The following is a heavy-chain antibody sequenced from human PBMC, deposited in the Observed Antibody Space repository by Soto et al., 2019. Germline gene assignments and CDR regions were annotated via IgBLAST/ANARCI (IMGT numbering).Heavy chain of an antibody. D-gene: IGHD1-1*01. Sequence: QVQLVESGGGVVQPGRSLRLSCAASGFAFSRYAMHWVRQAPGKGLEWVAVISHDGNKKYYSVSVKGRFTISRDNSKNIRHLENNSLSAEDMAVYYCAESLGRNNSLDNWVEPWGQGTLVTVSS. CDR3: AESLGRNNSLDNWVEP. CDR2: ISHDGNKK. CDR1: GFAFSRYA. J-gene: IGHJ5*02. V-gene: IGHV3-30*18.